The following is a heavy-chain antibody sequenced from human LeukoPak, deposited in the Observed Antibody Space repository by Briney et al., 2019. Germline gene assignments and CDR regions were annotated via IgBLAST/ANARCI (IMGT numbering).Heavy chain of an antibody. CDR3: ARVGGDIVVVPAAILYYYYYMDV. Sequence: ASVKVSCKASGYTLTSYGISWVRQAPGQGLEWMGWISAYNGNTNYAQKLQGRVTMTTDTSTSTAYMELRSLRSDDTAVYYCARVGGDIVVVPAAILYYYYYMDVWGKGTTVTVSS. CDR1: GYTLTSYG. V-gene: IGHV1-18*01. CDR2: ISAYNGNT. J-gene: IGHJ6*03. D-gene: IGHD2-2*01.